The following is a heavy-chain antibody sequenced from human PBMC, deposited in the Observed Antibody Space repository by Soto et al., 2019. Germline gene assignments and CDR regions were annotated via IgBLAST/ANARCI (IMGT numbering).Heavy chain of an antibody. Sequence: QITLKESGPTLVKPTQTLTLTCTFSGFSLSTRGVGVGWIRQTPGKAPEWLALIYWDDDKRYSPSLKSRLTITKDTSRNQVVLTVTNMDPVDTATYYCAHRTNIYFDPWGQGTLVTVSS. CDR2: IYWDDDK. V-gene: IGHV2-5*02. J-gene: IGHJ5*02. CDR3: AHRTNIYFDP. D-gene: IGHD2-8*01. CDR1: GFSLSTRGVG.